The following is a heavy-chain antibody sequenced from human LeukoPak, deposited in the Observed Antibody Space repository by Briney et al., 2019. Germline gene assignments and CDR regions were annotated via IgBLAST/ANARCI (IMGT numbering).Heavy chain of an antibody. CDR2: ISYDGGNK. Sequence: GRSLRLSCAASGFTFNTYAMHWVRQAPGKGLEWVAVISYDGGNKYYADSVKGRFTISRDNSKNTLYLQMNSLRAEDTAVYYCARDHKPRNYCSGGTCHSYYNAMDVWGKGTTDTVSS. CDR3: ARDHKPRNYCSGGTCHSYYNAMDV. V-gene: IGHV3-30*04. CDR1: GFTFNTYA. D-gene: IGHD2-15*01. J-gene: IGHJ6*04.